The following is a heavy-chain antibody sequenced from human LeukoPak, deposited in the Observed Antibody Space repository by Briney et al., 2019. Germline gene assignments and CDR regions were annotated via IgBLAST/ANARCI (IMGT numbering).Heavy chain of an antibody. Sequence: SQTLSLTCAISGDSVSSKSAAWNWIRQSPSRGLEWLGRTYYRSKWYNDYAVSVKSRMTINPDTSKNQFSLQLNSVTPEDTAVYYCAREKFVFIAAAGAFDHWGQGTLVTVSS. D-gene: IGHD6-13*01. V-gene: IGHV6-1*01. CDR3: AREKFVFIAAAGAFDH. CDR2: TYYRSKWYN. CDR1: GDSVSSKSAA. J-gene: IGHJ4*02.